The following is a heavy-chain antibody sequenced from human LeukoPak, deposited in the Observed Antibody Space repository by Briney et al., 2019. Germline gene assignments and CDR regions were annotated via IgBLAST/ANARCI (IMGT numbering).Heavy chain of an antibody. CDR2: INPSGGST. D-gene: IGHD2-2*01. Sequence: ASVKVSCKASGYTFTSYCMHWVRQAPGQGLEWMGIINPSGGSTSYAQKFQGRVTMTRDTSTSTVYMELSSLRSEDTAVYYCARDSTFCSSTSCYPDYWGQGTLVTVSS. CDR1: GYTFTSYC. CDR3: ARDSTFCSSTSCYPDY. J-gene: IGHJ4*02. V-gene: IGHV1-46*03.